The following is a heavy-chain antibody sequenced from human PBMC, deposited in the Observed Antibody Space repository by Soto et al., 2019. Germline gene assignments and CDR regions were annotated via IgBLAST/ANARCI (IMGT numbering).Heavy chain of an antibody. CDR3: AKERGEYYDSSGYYY. CDR2: ISGSGGAT. CDR1: GFTFSSYA. V-gene: IGHV3-23*01. D-gene: IGHD3-22*01. J-gene: IGHJ4*02. Sequence: GGSLRLSCAASGFTFSSYAMSWVRQAPGKGLEWVSAISGSGGATYYADSVKGRFTISRDNSKNTLYLQMNSLRAEDTAVYYCAKERGEYYDSSGYYYWGQGTLVTVSS.